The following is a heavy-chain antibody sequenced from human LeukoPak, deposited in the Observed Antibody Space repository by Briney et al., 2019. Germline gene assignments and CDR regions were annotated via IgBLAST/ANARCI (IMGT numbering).Heavy chain of an antibody. V-gene: IGHV3-30*18. CDR3: AKGQSYDYDSSGYYWDIDY. CDR2: ISYDGSNK. Sequence: GGSLRLSCAASGFTFSSYGMHWVRQAPGKGLEWVAVISYDGSNKYYADSVKGRFTISRDNSKNTLYLQMNSLRAEDTAVYYCAKGQSYDYDSSGYYWDIDYWGQGTLVTVSS. D-gene: IGHD3-22*01. J-gene: IGHJ4*02. CDR1: GFTFSSYG.